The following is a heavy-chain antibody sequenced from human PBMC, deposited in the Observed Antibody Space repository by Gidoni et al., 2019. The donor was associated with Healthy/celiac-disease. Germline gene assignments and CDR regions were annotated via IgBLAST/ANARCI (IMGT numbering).Heavy chain of an antibody. D-gene: IGHD2-8*01. Sequence: EVQLVESGGGLVKPGGSLRLSCAASGFTFISYSMNWVRQAPGKGLELVSSISSSSSYIYYADSVKGRFTISRDNAKNSLYLQMNSLRAEDTAVYYCARVGCTNGVCFLFDYWGQGTLVTVSS. J-gene: IGHJ4*02. V-gene: IGHV3-21*01. CDR3: ARVGCTNGVCFLFDY. CDR2: ISSSSSYI. CDR1: GFTFISYS.